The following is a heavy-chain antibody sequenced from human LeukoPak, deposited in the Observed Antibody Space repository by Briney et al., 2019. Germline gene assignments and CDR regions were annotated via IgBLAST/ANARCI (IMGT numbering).Heavy chain of an antibody. CDR3: AGGSSGSVPKVDY. J-gene: IGHJ4*02. D-gene: IGHD3-22*01. V-gene: IGHV4-30-2*01. CDR2: IYHSGST. CDR1: GGSISSGGYS. Sequence: SVTLSLTCAVSGGSISSGGYSWSWIRQPPGKGLEWIGYIYHSGSTYYNPSLKSRVTISVDRSKNQFSLKLSSVTAADTAVYYCAGGSSGSVPKVDYWGQGTLVTVSS.